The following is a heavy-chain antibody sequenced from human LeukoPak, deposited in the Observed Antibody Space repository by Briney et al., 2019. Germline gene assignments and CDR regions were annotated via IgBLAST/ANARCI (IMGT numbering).Heavy chain of an antibody. CDR1: GYSFTSYW. CDR2: IYPGDSDT. J-gene: IGHJ4*02. V-gene: IGHV5-51*01. D-gene: IGHD6-13*01. CDR3: ARHVGIAAAGFDY. Sequence: GESLKISCKGSGYSFTSYWIGWVRQMPGKGLEWMGIIYPGDSDTRYSPSFQGQVTISADKSISTAHLQWSSLKASDTAMYYCARHVGIAAAGFDYWGQGTLVTVSS.